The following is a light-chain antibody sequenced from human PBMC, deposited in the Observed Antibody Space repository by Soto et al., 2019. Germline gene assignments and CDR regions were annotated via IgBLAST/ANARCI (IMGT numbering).Light chain of an antibody. V-gene: IGLV1-44*01. CDR3: ATWDDSLDGWV. CDR1: SSNIGSNT. Sequence: QSVLTQPPSASATPGQRVTISCSGGSSNIGSNTVNWYQKLPGTAPKLLLNRNIQRPSGVPDRFSGSKSGTSASLAISGLQSDDEADYYCATWDDSLDGWVFGGGTKLTVL. J-gene: IGLJ3*02. CDR2: RNI.